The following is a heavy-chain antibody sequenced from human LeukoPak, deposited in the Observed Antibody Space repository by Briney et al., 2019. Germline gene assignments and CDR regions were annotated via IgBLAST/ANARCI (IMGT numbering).Heavy chain of an antibody. J-gene: IGHJ3*02. CDR1: GYTFTSYD. CDR3: ARAYYDILTGYSFPDAFDI. CDR2: MNPNSGNT. D-gene: IGHD3-9*01. V-gene: IGHV1-8*01. Sequence: ASVKVSCKASGYTFTSYDINWVRQATGQGLEWMGWMNPNSGNTGYAQKFQGRVTMTRNTSIGTAYMELSSLRSEDTAVYYCARAYYDILTGYSFPDAFDIWGQGTMVTVSS.